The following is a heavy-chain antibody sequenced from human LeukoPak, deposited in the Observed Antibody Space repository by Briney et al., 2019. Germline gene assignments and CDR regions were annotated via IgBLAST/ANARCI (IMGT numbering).Heavy chain of an antibody. CDR2: IYYSGST. J-gene: IGHJ4*02. CDR3: ASGYYDILTGYSPGPFDY. V-gene: IGHV4-59*01. CDR1: GGSISSYY. D-gene: IGHD3-9*01. Sequence: PSETLSLTRTVSGGSISSYYWSWIRQPPGKGLEWIGYIYYSGSTNYNPSLKSRVTISVDTSKNQFSLKLSSVTAADTAVYYCASGYYDILTGYSPGPFDYWGQGTLVTVSS.